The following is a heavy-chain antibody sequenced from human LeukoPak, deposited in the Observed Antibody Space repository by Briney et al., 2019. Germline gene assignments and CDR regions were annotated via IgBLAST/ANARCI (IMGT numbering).Heavy chain of an antibody. D-gene: IGHD6-13*01. J-gene: IGHJ4*02. V-gene: IGHV3-30*18. CDR3: AKDLYSSSPSPGND. Sequence: GGSLRLSCAASGFTFSSYGMHWVRQAPGKGLEWVAVISYDGSNKYYADSVKGRFTISRDNSKNTLYLQMNSLRAEDTAVYYCAKDLYSSSPSPGNDWGQGTLVTVSS. CDR1: GFTFSSYG. CDR2: ISYDGSNK.